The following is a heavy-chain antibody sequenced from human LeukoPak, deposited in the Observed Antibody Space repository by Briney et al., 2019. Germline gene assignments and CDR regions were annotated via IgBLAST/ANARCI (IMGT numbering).Heavy chain of an antibody. CDR3: AKGNYDFWSGYSVDY. CDR1: GFTFSSYW. Sequence: TGGSLRLSCAASGFTFSSYWMHWVRQAPGKGLVWVSRINSDGSSTSYADSVKGRFTISRDNSKNTLYLQMNSLRAEDTAVYYCAKGNYDFWSGYSVDYWGQGTLVTVSS. J-gene: IGHJ4*02. CDR2: INSDGSST. D-gene: IGHD3-3*01. V-gene: IGHV3-74*01.